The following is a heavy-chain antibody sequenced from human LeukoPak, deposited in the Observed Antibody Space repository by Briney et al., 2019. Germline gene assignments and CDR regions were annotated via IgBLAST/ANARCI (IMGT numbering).Heavy chain of an antibody. CDR3: VRLRRNSDRSYYYYYYDH. J-gene: IGHJ4*01. CDR1: GFTFSDYS. V-gene: IGHV3-21*01. CDR2: INPTSSSI. Sequence: GGSLRLFSAGCGFTFSDYSINWVRHAPGKGLEWVSSINPTSSSIYYADAVRGRFTISRDNAKSSLYLQMNGLTVEDTAVYYCVRLRRNSDRSYYYYYYDHSGDGILVTVSS. D-gene: IGHD3-22*01.